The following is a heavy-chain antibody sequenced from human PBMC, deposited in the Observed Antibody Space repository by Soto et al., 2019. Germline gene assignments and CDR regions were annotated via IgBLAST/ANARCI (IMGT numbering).Heavy chain of an antibody. CDR1: GYSFTSYW. D-gene: IGHD3-3*01. V-gene: IGHV5-51*01. CDR2: IYPGDSDT. J-gene: IGHJ4*02. Sequence: PGEALKISCKGSGYSFTSYWIGWVRQMPGKGLEGMGIIYPGDSDTRYSPSFQGQVTISADKSISTAYLQRSSLKASDTAMYYCARQYSDFWSGYQPPVYWGQGTLVTVSS. CDR3: ARQYSDFWSGYQPPVY.